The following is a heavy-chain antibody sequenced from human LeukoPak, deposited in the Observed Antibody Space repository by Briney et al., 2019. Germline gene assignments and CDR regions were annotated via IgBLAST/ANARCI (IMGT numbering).Heavy chain of an antibody. V-gene: IGHV3-21*01. J-gene: IGHJ3*02. CDR1: GFTFSSYS. Sequence: GGSLRLSCAASGFTFSSYSMNWVRQAPGKGLEWVSSISSSSSYVYYADSVKGRFTISRDNAKNSLYLQMNSLRAEDTAVYYCARDLRIVGANGAFDIWGQGTMVTVSS. CDR2: ISSSSSYV. D-gene: IGHD1-26*01. CDR3: ARDLRIVGANGAFDI.